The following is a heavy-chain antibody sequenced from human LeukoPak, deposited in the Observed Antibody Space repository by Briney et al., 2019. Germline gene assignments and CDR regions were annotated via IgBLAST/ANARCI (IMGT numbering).Heavy chain of an antibody. CDR2: ISGYNGNT. CDR3: ARILVVTGWYVEGLDFDY. D-gene: IGHD2-15*01. V-gene: IGHV1-18*01. CDR1: GYTFMSYG. J-gene: IGHJ4*02. Sequence: ASVKVSCKTSGYTFMSYGISWVRQAPGQAREWRGWISGYNGNTEYAQNVQGRVTMTKDRATGKAYREVRRRRSDDTAIYYCARILVVTGWYVEGLDFDYWGRGTLISVSS.